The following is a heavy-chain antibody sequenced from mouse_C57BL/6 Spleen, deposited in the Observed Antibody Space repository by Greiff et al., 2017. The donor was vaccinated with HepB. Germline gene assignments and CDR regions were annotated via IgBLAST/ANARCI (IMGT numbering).Heavy chain of an antibody. V-gene: IGHV1-9*01. CDR1: GYTFTGYW. J-gene: IGHJ2*01. Sequence: VQLQQSGAELMKPGASVKLSCKATGYTFTGYWIEWVKQRPGHGLEWIGEILPGSCSTNYNEKFKGKATFTADTSSNTAYMQLSSLTTEDSAIYYCARRYGSFYFDYWGQGTTLTVSS. CDR3: ARRYGSFYFDY. D-gene: IGHD1-1*01. CDR2: ILPGSCST.